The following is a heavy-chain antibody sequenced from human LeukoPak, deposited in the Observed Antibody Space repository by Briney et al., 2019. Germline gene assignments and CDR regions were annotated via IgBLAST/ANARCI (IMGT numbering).Heavy chain of an antibody. J-gene: IGHJ4*02. CDR3: ASSSPSSYDFWSGYPNYYFDY. CDR1: GGSFSGYY. Sequence: SETLSLTCAVYGGSFSGYYWSWIRQPPGKGLEWIGEINHSGSTNYNPSLKSRVTISVDTSKNQFSLKLSSVTAADTAVYYCASSSPSSYDFWSGYPNYYFDYWGQGTLVTVSS. V-gene: IGHV4-34*01. CDR2: INHSGST. D-gene: IGHD3-3*01.